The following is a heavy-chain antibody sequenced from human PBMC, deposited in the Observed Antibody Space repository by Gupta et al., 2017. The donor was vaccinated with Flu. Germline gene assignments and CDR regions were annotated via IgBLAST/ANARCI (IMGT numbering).Heavy chain of an antibody. V-gene: IGHV1-2*04. D-gene: IGHD6-13*01. CDR2: INPNSGGT. CDR3: ARGGGAAALDAFDI. Sequence: QAPGQGLEWMGWINPNSGGTNYAQKFQGWVTMTRDTSISTAYMELSRLRSDDTAVYYCARGGGAAALDAFDIWGQGTMVTVSS. J-gene: IGHJ3*02.